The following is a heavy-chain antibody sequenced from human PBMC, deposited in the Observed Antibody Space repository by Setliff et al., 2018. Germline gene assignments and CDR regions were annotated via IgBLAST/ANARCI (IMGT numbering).Heavy chain of an antibody. J-gene: IGHJ1*01. Sequence: SETLSLTCNVSGGSVSSTSHYWGWIRQPPGKGMEWIGSVYYSGYTYYNPSLQSRVTISVDMSKNQFSLKLSSVTAADTAVYYCARVDFTMIQGVLGLWGQGTLVTVSS. CDR3: ARVDFTMIQGVLGL. CDR1: GGSVSSTSHY. CDR2: VYYSGYT. V-gene: IGHV4-39*07. D-gene: IGHD3-10*01.